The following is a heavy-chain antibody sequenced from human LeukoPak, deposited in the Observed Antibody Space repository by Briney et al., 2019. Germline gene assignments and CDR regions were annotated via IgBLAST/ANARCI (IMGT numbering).Heavy chain of an antibody. CDR2: FSGSGGSA. CDR3: AKDRGASRYNIFDY. D-gene: IGHD2-2*02. J-gene: IGHJ4*02. Sequence: PGGSRRLSCAAAGFTFSSYAMSWVRQAPGKGLGWVAGFSGSGGSAYFADSVKGRFTISRDTSKNTLYLQMNSLRAEDTAVYYCAKDRGASRYNIFDYWGQGILVTVSS. V-gene: IGHV3-23*01. CDR1: GFTFSSYA.